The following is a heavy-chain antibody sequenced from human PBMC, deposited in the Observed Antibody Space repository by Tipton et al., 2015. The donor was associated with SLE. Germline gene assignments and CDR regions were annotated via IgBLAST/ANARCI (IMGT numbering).Heavy chain of an antibody. CDR2: ISYSENT. V-gene: IGHV4-59*08. CDR1: GGSINSHY. Sequence: TLSLTCTVSGGSINSHYWNWIRQPPGKGLEWIGRISYSENTYYNPSLRSRVTLLLDMSKNQFSLKVSSVTAADTAVYYCARHRSGSSWLDPWGQGTLVTVAS. J-gene: IGHJ5*02. CDR3: ARHRSGSSWLDP. D-gene: IGHD1-26*01.